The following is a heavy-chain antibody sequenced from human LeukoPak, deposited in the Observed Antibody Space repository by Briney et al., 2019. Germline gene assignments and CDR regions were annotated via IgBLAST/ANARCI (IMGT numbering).Heavy chain of an antibody. CDR1: GFTFSSYW. V-gene: IGHV3-7*03. Sequence: GSLRLSCAASGFTFSSYWMSWVRQAPGKGLEWVANIKQDGSEKYYVDSVKGRFTISRDNAKNSLYLQMNSLRAEDTAVYYCARVPNPNYDFWSGYYSAYFDYWGQGTLVTVSS. CDR2: IKQDGSEK. J-gene: IGHJ4*02. D-gene: IGHD3-3*01. CDR3: ARVPNPNYDFWSGYYSAYFDY.